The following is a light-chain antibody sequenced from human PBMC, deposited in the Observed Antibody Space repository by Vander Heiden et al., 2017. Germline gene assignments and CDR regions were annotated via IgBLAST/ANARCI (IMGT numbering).Light chain of an antibody. V-gene: IGLV1-44*01. J-gene: IGLJ3*02. Sequence: QSVLTQPPSASGTPGQRVTISCSGSSSNIGSNAVNWYQQLPGTAPELLIYSNNQRPSGVPARFSGSKSGTSASLAISGLQSEDEADYYCAAWDDSLNGYWVFGGGTKLTVL. CDR3: AAWDDSLNGYWV. CDR1: SSNIGSNA. CDR2: SNN.